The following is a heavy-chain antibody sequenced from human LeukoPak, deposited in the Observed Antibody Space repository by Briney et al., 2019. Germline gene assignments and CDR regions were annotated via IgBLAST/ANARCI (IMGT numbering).Heavy chain of an antibody. CDR3: ARAVVGATKGGLDY. CDR2: IYYSGST. V-gene: IGHV4-59*01. D-gene: IGHD1-26*01. CDR1: GGSISSYY. Sequence: SETLSLTCTVSGGSISSYYWSWIRQPPGKRLEWIGYIYYSGSTNYNPSLKSRVTISVDTSKNQFSLKLSSVTAADTAVYYCARAVVGATKGGLDYWGQGTLVTVSS. J-gene: IGHJ4*02.